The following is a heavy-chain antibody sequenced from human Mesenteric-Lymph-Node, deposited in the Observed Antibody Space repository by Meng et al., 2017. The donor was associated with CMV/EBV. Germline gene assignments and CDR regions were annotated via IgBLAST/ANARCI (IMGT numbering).Heavy chain of an antibody. CDR1: GGSFSGYY. CDR2: INHSVST. J-gene: IGHJ5*02. V-gene: IGHV4-34*01. D-gene: IGHD2-2*01. Sequence: GSLRLSCAVYGGSFSGYYWSWIRQPPGKGLEWIGEINHSVSTNYNPSLKSRVTISVDTSKNQFSLKLSSVTAADTAVYYCARAVVVVPAATVGCWFDPWGQGTLVTVSS. CDR3: ARAVVVVPAATVGCWFDP.